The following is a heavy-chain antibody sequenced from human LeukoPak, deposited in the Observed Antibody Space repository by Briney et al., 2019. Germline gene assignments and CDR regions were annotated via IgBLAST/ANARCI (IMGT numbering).Heavy chain of an antibody. CDR1: GYSFTSYW. V-gene: IGHV5-51*01. J-gene: IGHJ5*02. CDR3: ARHEYYYDSSGYYFNWFDP. CDR2: IYPGDSDT. D-gene: IGHD3-22*01. Sequence: GESLKISCKGSGYSFTSYWIGWVRQMPGKGLEWMGIIYPGDSDTRYSPSFQGQVTISADKSISTAYLQWSSLKASDTAMYYCARHEYYYDSSGYYFNWFDPWGQGTLVTVSS.